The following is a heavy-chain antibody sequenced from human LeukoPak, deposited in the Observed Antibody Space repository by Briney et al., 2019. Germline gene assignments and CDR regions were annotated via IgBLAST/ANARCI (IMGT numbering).Heavy chain of an antibody. J-gene: IGHJ5*02. CDR3: ARVQQSGYNWFDP. V-gene: IGHV4-59*08. CDR1: GGSISSYY. Sequence: SETLSLTCTVSGGSISSYYWGWIRQPPGKGLEWIGYIYYSGSTNYNPSLKSRVTISVDTPKNQFSLKLSSVTAADTAVYYCARVQQSGYNWFDPWGQGTLVTVSS. CDR2: IYYSGST. D-gene: IGHD6-13*01.